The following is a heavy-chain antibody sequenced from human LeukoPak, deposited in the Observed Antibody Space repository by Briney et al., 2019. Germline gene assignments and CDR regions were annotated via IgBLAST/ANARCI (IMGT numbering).Heavy chain of an antibody. CDR2: IYSGDNT. V-gene: IGHV3-66*01. CDR3: ARDRGSGYDPGYFDY. Sequence: GGSLRLSCAVSGFTVSRYYMSWVRQAPGKGLGWVSIIYSGDNTYYADSVKGRFTISRDNSKNTLFLQMNSLRAEDTAVYYCARDRGSGYDPGYFDYWGQGTLVTVSS. J-gene: IGHJ4*02. CDR1: GFTVSRYY. D-gene: IGHD5-12*01.